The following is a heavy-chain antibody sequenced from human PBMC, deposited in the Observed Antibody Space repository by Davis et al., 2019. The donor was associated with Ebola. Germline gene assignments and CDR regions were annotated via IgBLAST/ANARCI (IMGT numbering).Heavy chain of an antibody. CDR1: GFTFSSYW. V-gene: IGHV3-33*08. D-gene: IGHD3-3*01. CDR2: IWYDGSNK. CDR3: ARRGLEIYYYYGMDV. Sequence: PGGSLRLSCAASGFTFSSYWMSWVRQAPGKGLEWVAVIWYDGSNKYYADSVKGRFTISRDNSKNTLYLQMNSLRAEDAAVYYCARRGLEIYYYYGMDVWGQGTTVTVSS. J-gene: IGHJ6*02.